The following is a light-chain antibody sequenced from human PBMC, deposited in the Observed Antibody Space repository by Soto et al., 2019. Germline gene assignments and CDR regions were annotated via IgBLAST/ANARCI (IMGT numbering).Light chain of an antibody. V-gene: IGKV1-33*01. CDR3: QQYDNLPLPMYT. CDR2: DAS. J-gene: IGKJ2*01. Sequence: DIQMTQSPSSLSASVGDRVTITCQASQDISNYLNWYQQKPGKAPKLLIYDASNLETGVPSRFSGSGSGTDFTFTISSLQPEDIATYYCQQYDNLPLPMYTFGQGTKLEIK. CDR1: QDISNY.